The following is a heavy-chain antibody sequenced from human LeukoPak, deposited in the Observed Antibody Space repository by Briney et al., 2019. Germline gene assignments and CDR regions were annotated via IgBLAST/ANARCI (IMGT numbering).Heavy chain of an antibody. J-gene: IGHJ4*02. V-gene: IGHV4-59*01. D-gene: IGHD6-13*01. CDR3: AREGLGSSSWPTRFDY. CDR2: IYYSGST. Sequence: SETLSLTCTVSGGSISSYYWSWIRQPPGKGLEWIGYIYYSGSTNYNPSLKSRVTISVDTSKNQFSLKLSSVTAADTAVYYCAREGLGSSSWPTRFDYWGQGTLVTVSS. CDR1: GGSISSYY.